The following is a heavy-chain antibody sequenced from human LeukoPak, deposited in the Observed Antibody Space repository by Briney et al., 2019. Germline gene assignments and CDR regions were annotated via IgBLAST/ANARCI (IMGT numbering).Heavy chain of an antibody. V-gene: IGHV4-38-2*02. J-gene: IGHJ4*02. CDR3: ARVWTDSGSYYDDRGAFDY. CDR2: IYHSGST. CDR1: GYSISSGYY. D-gene: IGHD1-26*01. Sequence: KPSETLSLTCTVSGYSISSGYYWGWIRQPPGKGLAWIGSIYHSGSTYYNPSLKSRVTISVDTSKNQISLKLSSVTAADTALYYCARVWTDSGSYYDDRGAFDYWGRGTLVTVSS.